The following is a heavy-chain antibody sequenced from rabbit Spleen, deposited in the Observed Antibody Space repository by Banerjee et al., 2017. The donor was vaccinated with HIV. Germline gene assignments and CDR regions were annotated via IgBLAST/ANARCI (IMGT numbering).Heavy chain of an antibody. J-gene: IGHJ4*01. D-gene: IGHD4-1*01. CDR2: IYAGSSGTT. CDR1: GFSFSGSHY. Sequence: QSLEESGGDLVKPGASPTLTCTASGFSFSGSHYMCWVRQAPGKGLEWIACIYAGSSGTTYYTSWAKGRFTISKNSSTTVTLQMTSLTAADTATYFCARDLPDAISWNFGWWGQGTLVTVS. V-gene: IGHV1S40*01. CDR3: ARDLPDAISWNFGW.